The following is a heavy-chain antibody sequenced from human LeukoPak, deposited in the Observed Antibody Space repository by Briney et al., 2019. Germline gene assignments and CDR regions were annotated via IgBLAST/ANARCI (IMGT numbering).Heavy chain of an antibody. J-gene: IGHJ4*02. V-gene: IGHV1-2*02. CDR1: GYTFTGYY. CDR2: INPNSGGT. D-gene: IGHD1-26*01. CDR3: ARVKIVLVGATGGFDY. Sequence: ASVKVSCKASGYTFTGYYMHWVRQAPGQGLEWMGWINPNSGGTNYAQKFQGRVTMTRDTSISTAYMELSRLRSDDTAVYYCARVKIVLVGATGGFDYWGQGSLVTVSS.